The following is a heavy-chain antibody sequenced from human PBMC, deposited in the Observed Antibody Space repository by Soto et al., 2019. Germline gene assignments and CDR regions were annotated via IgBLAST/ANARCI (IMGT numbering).Heavy chain of an antibody. CDR2: ISGGSETT. CDR1: GFAFSNYA. J-gene: IGHJ4*02. Sequence: EVQLLASGGGLVQPGGSLRLSCVASGFAFSNYALGWVRQAPGKGLEWVSGISGGSETTSYADSVKGRFTISRDNSKDTLFLHMNSLRAEDTATYLCAKDLVGGFVELFFDNWGQVTLFTVSS. V-gene: IGHV3-23*01. D-gene: IGHD3-10*01. CDR3: AKDLVGGFVELFFDN.